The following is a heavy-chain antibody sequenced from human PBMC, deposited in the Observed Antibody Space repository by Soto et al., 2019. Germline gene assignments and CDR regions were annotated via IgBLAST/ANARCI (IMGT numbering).Heavy chain of an antibody. Sequence: ASVKVSCKASGYTFTNYYLHWVRLAPGQGLEWVGMINPSARSASYAQKLRGRLTMDRDTSTTTVYMELSRLTFEDTAVYFCARDNSAANGVLDHWGQGTLVTVSS. J-gene: IGHJ4*02. CDR1: GYTFTNYY. CDR3: ARDNSAANGVLDH. CDR2: INPSARSA. D-gene: IGHD1-1*01. V-gene: IGHV1-46*04.